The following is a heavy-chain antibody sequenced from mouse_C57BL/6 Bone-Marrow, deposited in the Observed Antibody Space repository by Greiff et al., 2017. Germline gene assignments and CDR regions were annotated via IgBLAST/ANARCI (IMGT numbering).Heavy chain of an antibody. CDR1: GYPFTRYG. D-gene: IGHD6-1*01. Sequence: VPLQQSGAELARPGASVKLSCTASGYPFTRYGISWVKPRTGQGLEWLGEIYPRSGNTYYNAKFKGQATLTADKSSSTAYMELRSLTSEDSAVYCCARLAGFDYWGQGTTLTVSS. CDR3: ARLAGFDY. CDR2: IYPRSGNT. J-gene: IGHJ2*01. V-gene: IGHV1-81*01.